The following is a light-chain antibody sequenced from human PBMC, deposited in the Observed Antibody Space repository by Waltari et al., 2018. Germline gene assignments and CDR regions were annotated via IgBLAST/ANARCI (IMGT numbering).Light chain of an antibody. V-gene: IGKV2-30*02. Sequence: DVVMTQSPLSLPVTLGQPATISCRSSQSLVHSDGKTYLNWFQQRPGQSPGRLIYKVFNRDSGVPDRFSGSGSGTDFTLTISRVEAEDVGTYYCMQATQWPLTFGQGTKVEIK. CDR3: MQATQWPLT. J-gene: IGKJ1*01. CDR1: QSLVHSDGKTY. CDR2: KVF.